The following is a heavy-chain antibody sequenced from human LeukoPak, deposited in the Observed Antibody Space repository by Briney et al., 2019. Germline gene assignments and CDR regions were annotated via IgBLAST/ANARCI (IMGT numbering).Heavy chain of an antibody. CDR1: GFTVSDNC. CDR2: IYSGGDS. J-gene: IGHJ4*02. D-gene: IGHD3-22*01. Sequence: GGSLRLSRAASGFTVSDNCMTWVRQAPGKGLEWVSLIYSGGDSYYADSVMGRFTISRDNSKNTLYLQMNSLRADDTAVYYCTRDADSLDWGQGTLVTVSS. CDR3: TRDADSLD. V-gene: IGHV3-53*01.